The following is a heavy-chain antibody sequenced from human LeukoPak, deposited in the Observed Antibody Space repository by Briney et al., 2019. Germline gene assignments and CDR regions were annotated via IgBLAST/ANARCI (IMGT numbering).Heavy chain of an antibody. Sequence: SETLSLTFAVYGGSFRGYYWSWIRQPPGKGLEWIGKIKHSVSTNYNPSLKGRVTISVDTSKNQFSLKLSSVTAADTAVYYCARSGERFSLRSRYFDYWGQGTLVTVSS. CDR1: GGSFRGYY. CDR2: IKHSVST. CDR3: ARSGERFSLRSRYFDY. D-gene: IGHD3-3*01. J-gene: IGHJ4*02. V-gene: IGHV4-34*01.